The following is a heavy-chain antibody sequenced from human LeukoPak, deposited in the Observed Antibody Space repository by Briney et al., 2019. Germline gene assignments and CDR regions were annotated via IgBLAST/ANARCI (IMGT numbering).Heavy chain of an antibody. D-gene: IGHD2-2*01. CDR3: AKDTKDIVVVPAASRPGALDY. V-gene: IGHV3-74*01. CDR1: GFTFTTYW. J-gene: IGHJ4*02. CDR2: INGDGSNS. Sequence: GGSLRLSCVASGFTFTTYWMHWVRQAPGKGLVWVSRINGDGSNSNYADSVKGRFTISRDNARNTLYLQMNSLRAEDTAVYYCAKDTKDIVVVPAASRPGALDYWGQGTLVTVSS.